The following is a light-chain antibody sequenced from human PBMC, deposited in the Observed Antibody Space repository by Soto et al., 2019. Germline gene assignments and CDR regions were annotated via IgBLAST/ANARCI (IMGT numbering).Light chain of an antibody. CDR3: RSYTSRNTVV. V-gene: IGLV2-14*01. J-gene: IGLJ2*01. CDR2: EVS. CDR1: SRDVGGY. Sequence: QSALTQPASVSGSPGQSITISCTGTSRDVGGYVSWYQQHPGKAPKLMIYEVSNRPSGVSNRFSGSNSGNTASLTISGLQAEDEADYYCRSYTSRNTVVFGGGTKLTVL.